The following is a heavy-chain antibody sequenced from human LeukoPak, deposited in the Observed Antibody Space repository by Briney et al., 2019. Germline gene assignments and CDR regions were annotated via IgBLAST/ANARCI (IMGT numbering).Heavy chain of an antibody. CDR2: ISSSGSTI. V-gene: IGHV3-48*04. CDR1: GFTFDHYG. CDR3: ARGLKYSSGWYYFDY. Sequence: GGSLRLSCEVSGFTFDHYGMNWVRQAPGKGLEWVSYISSSGSTIYYADSVKGRFTISRDNAKNSLYLQMNSLRAEDTAVYYCARGLKYSSGWYYFDYWGQGTLVTVSS. J-gene: IGHJ4*02. D-gene: IGHD6-19*01.